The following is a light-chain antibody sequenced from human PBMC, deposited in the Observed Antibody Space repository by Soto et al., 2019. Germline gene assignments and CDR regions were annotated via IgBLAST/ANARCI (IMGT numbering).Light chain of an antibody. J-gene: IGKJ1*01. CDR3: QQYGSSPQT. Sequence: EIVLTQSPATLSVSPGDRASLSCRASQTVGTYLAWYQQKPGQAPRLLIYGASTRATGIPARFSASGSGTDFTLTISRLEPEDFAVYYCQQYGSSPQTFGQGTRVEI. V-gene: IGKV3-20*01. CDR1: QTVGTY. CDR2: GAS.